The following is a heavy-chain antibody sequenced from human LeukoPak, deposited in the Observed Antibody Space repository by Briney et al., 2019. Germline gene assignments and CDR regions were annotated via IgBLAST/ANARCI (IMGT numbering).Heavy chain of an antibody. CDR3: AKDLCSGGSCYASSGFDY. D-gene: IGHD2-15*01. CDR1: GFTFSSYG. J-gene: IGHJ4*02. CDR2: ISYDGSNK. V-gene: IGHV3-30*18. Sequence: GRSLRLSCAASGFTFSSYGMHWVRQAPGKGLEWVAVISYDGSNKYYADSVKGRFTISRDNSKNTLYLQMNSLRAEDTAVYYCAKDLCSGGSCYASSGFDYWGQGTLVTVSS.